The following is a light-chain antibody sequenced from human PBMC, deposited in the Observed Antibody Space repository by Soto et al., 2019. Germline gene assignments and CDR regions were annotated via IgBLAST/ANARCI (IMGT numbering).Light chain of an antibody. CDR3: SALDDSLNGVV. V-gene: IGLV1-44*01. CDR2: SKA. Sequence: QSVLTQPPSASGTPGQRVTLSCSGSSSKMGSNNLNWYQQLPGAAPTLLIYSKAQRPSGVPHRFSGSTSGTAASLAISVLDAEDEADDYCSALDDSLNGVVFGGGTKLTVL. J-gene: IGLJ2*01. CDR1: SSKMGSNN.